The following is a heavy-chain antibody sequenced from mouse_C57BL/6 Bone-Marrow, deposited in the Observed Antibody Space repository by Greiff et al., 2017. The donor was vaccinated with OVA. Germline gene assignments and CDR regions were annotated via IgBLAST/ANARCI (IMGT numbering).Heavy chain of an antibody. CDR1: GFTFSSYA. V-gene: IGHV5-4*01. D-gene: IGHD2-2*01. Sequence: EVKLMESGGGLVKPGGSLKLSCAASGFTFSSYAMSWVRQTPEKRLEWVATISDGGSYTYYPDNVKGRSTISRDNAKNNLYLQMSHLKSEDTAMYYCARDPPLWFYFDYWGQGTTLTVSS. CDR3: ARDPPLWFYFDY. J-gene: IGHJ2*01. CDR2: ISDGGSYT.